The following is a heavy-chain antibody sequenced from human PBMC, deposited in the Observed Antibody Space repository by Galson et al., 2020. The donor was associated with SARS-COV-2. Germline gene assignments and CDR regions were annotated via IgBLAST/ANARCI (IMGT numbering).Heavy chain of an antibody. CDR3: ARDLLMVNPYYYYYGMDV. V-gene: IGHV3-33*01. J-gene: IGHJ6*02. CDR1: GFTFSDCA. CDR2: IWYNGRNN. Sequence: PGGSLRLSCAASGFTFSDCAMHWVRQAPGKGLEWVAVIWYNGRNNYYADSVKGRFTISRDNSKNMLYLQMNSLRAEDTAVYYCARDLLMVNPYYYYYGMDVWGQGTTVTVSS. D-gene: IGHD2-8*01.